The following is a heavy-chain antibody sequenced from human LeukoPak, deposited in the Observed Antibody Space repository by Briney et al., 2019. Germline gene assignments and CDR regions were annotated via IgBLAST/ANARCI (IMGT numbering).Heavy chain of an antibody. CDR1: GVSVSSGSYY. Sequence: KTSETLSLTCTVSGVSVSSGSYYWSWIRQPPGKGLEWIGYIYYSGSTNYNPSLKSRVTISVDTSKNQFSLKLSSVTAADTAVYYCAREQLGAPDYWGQGTLVTVSS. CDR2: IYYSGST. V-gene: IGHV4-61*01. J-gene: IGHJ4*02. CDR3: AREQLGAPDY. D-gene: IGHD1-26*01.